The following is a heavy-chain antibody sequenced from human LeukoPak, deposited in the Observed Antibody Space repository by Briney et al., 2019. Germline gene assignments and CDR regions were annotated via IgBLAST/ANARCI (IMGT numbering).Heavy chain of an antibody. J-gene: IGHJ4*02. CDR3: AGGRYYGDYVSDY. CDR2: IWYDGSNK. V-gene: IGHV3-33*01. Sequence: PGRSLRLSCAASGFTFSSYGMHWVRQAPGKGLESVAGIWYDGSNKYYADSVKGRFTISRDNSKNTLFLQMNSLRAEDTAVYYCAGGRYYGDYVSDYWGQGTLVTVSS. CDR1: GFTFSSYG. D-gene: IGHD4-17*01.